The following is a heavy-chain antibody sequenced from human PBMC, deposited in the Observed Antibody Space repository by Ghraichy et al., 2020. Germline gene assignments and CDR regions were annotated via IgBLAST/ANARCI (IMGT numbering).Heavy chain of an antibody. CDR2: IHYSGST. CDR1: GGSISSSTYY. D-gene: IGHD4-17*01. Sequence: SETLSLTCTVSGGSISSSTYYWGWIRQPPGKGLEWIGSIHYSGSTYYNPSLKSRVTISVDTSKNQFSLKLSSVTAADTAVYYCAREETVNYYYYGMDVWGQGTTVPVSS. J-gene: IGHJ6*02. V-gene: IGHV4-39*02. CDR3: AREETVNYYYYGMDV.